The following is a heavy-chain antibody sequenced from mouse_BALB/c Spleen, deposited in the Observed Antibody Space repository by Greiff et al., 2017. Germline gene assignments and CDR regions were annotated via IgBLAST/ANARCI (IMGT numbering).Heavy chain of an antibody. CDR2: IDPENGDT. V-gene: IGHV14-4*02. Sequence: EVQRVESGAELVRSGASVKLSCTASGFNIKDYYMHWVKQRPEQGLEWIGWIDPENGDTEYAPKFQGKATMTADTSSNTAYLQLSSLTSEDTAVYYCNVYYRYDPAWFAYWGQGTLVTVSA. CDR1: GFNIKDYY. D-gene: IGHD2-14*01. CDR3: NVYYRYDPAWFAY. J-gene: IGHJ3*01.